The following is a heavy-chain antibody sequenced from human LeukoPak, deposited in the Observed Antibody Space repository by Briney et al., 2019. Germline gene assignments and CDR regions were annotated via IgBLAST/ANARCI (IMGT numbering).Heavy chain of an antibody. CDR1: GGSLSIYN. V-gene: IGHV4-59*08. CDR2: IYYSGST. D-gene: IGHD2-15*01. CDR3: AGGGTYLRYYFDF. Sequence: PSETLSLTCIVSGGSLSIYNWSCIRQPPGKGLEWIGHIYYSGSTNYNPSLKSRVTMSLDTSKNQFSLKLSSVTAADTAVYYCAGGGTYLRYYFDFWGQGTLVTVSS. J-gene: IGHJ4*02.